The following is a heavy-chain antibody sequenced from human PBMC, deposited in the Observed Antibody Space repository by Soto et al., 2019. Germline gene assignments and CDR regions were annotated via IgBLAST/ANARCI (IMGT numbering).Heavy chain of an antibody. D-gene: IGHD2-2*01. J-gene: IGHJ5*02. Sequence: QVQLVQSGAEVKKPGASVTVSCEASGYTFIAHFIHWVRQAPGQGLEWMGWIYPDTGGTNYAQKFRDRVTMTRDTSDSTAYMEVNGLKSDDTAVYYCVRAQSRQLLLAWFDAWGQGTLVTVSS. V-gene: IGHV1-2*02. CDR3: VRAQSRQLLLAWFDA. CDR2: IYPDTGGT. CDR1: GYTFIAHF.